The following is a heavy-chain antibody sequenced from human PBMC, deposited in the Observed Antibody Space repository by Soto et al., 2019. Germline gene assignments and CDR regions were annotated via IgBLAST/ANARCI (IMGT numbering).Heavy chain of an antibody. V-gene: IGHV3-33*01. CDR2: TWFDGSNK. D-gene: IGHD5-18*01. CDR3: ARVEWSPDTAMVRSIGY. CDR1: GFTFSNYG. J-gene: IGHJ4*02. Sequence: PGGSLRLSCAASGFTFSNYGMHWVRQAPDKGLEWVAVTWFDGSNKDYADSVKGRLTISRDNSKNTLYLQMNSLRAEDTAFYYCARVEWSPDTAMVRSIGYWGQGTLVTV.